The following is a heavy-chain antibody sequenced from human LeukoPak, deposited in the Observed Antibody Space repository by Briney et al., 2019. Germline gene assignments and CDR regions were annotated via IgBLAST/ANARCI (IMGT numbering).Heavy chain of an antibody. Sequence: GGSLRLSCAASGFTFSNYGMHWVRQAPGKGLEWLSYISTSSSYIYYADSVKGRFTVSRDNAMNSLFLQMNSLIAEDTAVYYCARVGIRFLEQYYFDYWGQGTLVTVSS. CDR1: GFTFSNYG. CDR3: ARVGIRFLEQYYFDY. J-gene: IGHJ4*02. V-gene: IGHV3-21*01. D-gene: IGHD3-3*01. CDR2: ISTSSSYI.